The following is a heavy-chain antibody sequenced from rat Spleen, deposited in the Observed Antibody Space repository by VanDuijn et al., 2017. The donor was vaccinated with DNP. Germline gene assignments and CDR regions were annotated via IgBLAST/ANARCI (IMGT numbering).Heavy chain of an antibody. Sequence: VQLQESGPGLVQPSQTLSLTCTVSGFSLTTNGVSWVRQPPGKGLEWIAAISTGGNTYYNSALKSRLSISRDTSKSQVFLRMNSLQTEDTAIYFCTRVTGIPGYFDYWGQGVMVTVSS. V-gene: IGHV2S12*01. J-gene: IGHJ2*01. CDR1: GFSLTTNG. D-gene: IGHD3-8*01. CDR2: ISTGGNT. CDR3: TRVTGIPGYFDY.